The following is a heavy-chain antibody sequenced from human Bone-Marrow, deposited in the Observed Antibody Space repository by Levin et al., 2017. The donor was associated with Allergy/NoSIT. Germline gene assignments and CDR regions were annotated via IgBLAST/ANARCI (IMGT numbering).Heavy chain of an antibody. D-gene: IGHD2-2*01. CDR1: GASISSFY. CDR2: IYYSGST. CDR3: AGQAVSAAMNGFDS. Sequence: SETLSLTCTVSGASISSFYWSWIRQPPGKGLEWIGYIYYSGSTNYSPSLKSRVSISADMSRTQVYLTMSSVTAAATAVYYCAGQAVSAAMNGFDSWGQGTLVSVSS. V-gene: IGHV4-59*08. J-gene: IGHJ5*01.